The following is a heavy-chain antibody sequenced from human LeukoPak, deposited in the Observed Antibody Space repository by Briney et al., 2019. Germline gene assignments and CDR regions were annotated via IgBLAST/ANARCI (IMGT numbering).Heavy chain of an antibody. CDR3: ARHLGDFWSGYSHCFDY. D-gene: IGHD3-3*01. J-gene: IGHJ4*02. CDR2: IYHSGST. CDR1: GYSISSGYY. V-gene: IGHV4-38-2*01. Sequence: SETLSLTCAVSGYSISSGYYWGWIRQPPGKGLEWIGSIYHSGSTYYNPSLKSRVTISVDTSKSQFSLKLSSVTAADTAVYYCARHLGDFWSGYSHCFDYWGQGTLVTVSS.